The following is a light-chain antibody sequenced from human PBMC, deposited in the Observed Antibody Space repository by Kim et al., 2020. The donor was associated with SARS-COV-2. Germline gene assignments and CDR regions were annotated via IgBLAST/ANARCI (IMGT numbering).Light chain of an antibody. Sequence: QSVTLSCTGTNRQVGGCNYFSWYQQHPGQAPTLILYEGSKRTPRVPIPCSRSSSVNTPSLAVSMMQAEDEADYYCSSYAGSNNGRVFGRGTKLTVL. J-gene: IGLJ3*02. V-gene: IGLV2-8*01. CDR2: EGS. CDR1: NRQVGGCNY. CDR3: SSYAGSNNGRV.